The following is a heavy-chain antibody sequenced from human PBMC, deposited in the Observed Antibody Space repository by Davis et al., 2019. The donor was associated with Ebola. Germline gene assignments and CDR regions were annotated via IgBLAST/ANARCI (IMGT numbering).Heavy chain of an antibody. V-gene: IGHV3-73*01. Sequence: GESLKISCAASGFSFSGSAMHWVRQASGKGLEWVGRIRSKANSYATAYAASVKGRFTISRDDSKNTAYLQINSLKTEDTAVYYCTITTTALDYWGQGTLVTVSS. CDR2: IRSKANSYAT. D-gene: IGHD1-26*01. CDR3: TITTTALDY. CDR1: GFSFSGSA. J-gene: IGHJ4*02.